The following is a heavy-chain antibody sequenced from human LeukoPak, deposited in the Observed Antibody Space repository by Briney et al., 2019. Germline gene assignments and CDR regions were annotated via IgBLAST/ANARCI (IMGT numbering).Heavy chain of an antibody. Sequence: GGSLRLSCAASGLTFDDYGVSWVRQAPGKGLEWVSGINWNGGSTGYADSVKGRFTISRDNAKNSLYLQMNSLRAEDTALYYCARGSREDAFDIWGQGTMVTVSS. CDR3: ARGSREDAFDI. CDR2: INWNGGST. CDR1: GLTFDDYG. J-gene: IGHJ3*02. V-gene: IGHV3-20*04.